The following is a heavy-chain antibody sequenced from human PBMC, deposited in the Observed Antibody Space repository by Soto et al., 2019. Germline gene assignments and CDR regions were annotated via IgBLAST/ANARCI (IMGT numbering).Heavy chain of an antibody. D-gene: IGHD2-15*01. V-gene: IGHV1-69*13. CDR2: IIPIFGTA. CDR3: ASGYCSGGSCYSYYYYGMDV. CDR1: GGTFSSYA. J-gene: IGHJ6*02. Sequence: ASVKGSCKASGGTFSSYAISWVRQAPGQGLEWMGGIIPIFGTANYAQKFQGRVTITADGSTSTAYMELSSLRSEDTAVYYCASGYCSGGSCYSYYYYGMDVWGQGTTVTVSS.